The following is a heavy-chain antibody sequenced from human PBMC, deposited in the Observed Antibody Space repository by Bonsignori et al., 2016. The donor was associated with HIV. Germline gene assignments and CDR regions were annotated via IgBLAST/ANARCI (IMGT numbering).Heavy chain of an antibody. CDR2: LYFRGSP. V-gene: IGHV4-39*07. D-gene: IGHD6-13*01. CDR3: AAGPYDAFHI. Sequence: WIRQPPGKGLEWIASLYFRGSPYYNPSLKTRVSISLDAAKNHSSLRLTSVTAADTAVYFCAAGPYDAFHIWGQGTVVTVSS. J-gene: IGHJ3*02.